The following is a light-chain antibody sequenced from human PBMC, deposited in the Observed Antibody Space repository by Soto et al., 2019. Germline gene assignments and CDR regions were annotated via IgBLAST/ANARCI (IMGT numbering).Light chain of an antibody. J-gene: IGKJ1*01. CDR1: QSVSSSY. V-gene: IGKV3-20*01. CDR2: GAS. CDR3: QQYDSSPLT. Sequence: EIVLTQSPGTLSLSPGERATLSCRASQSVSSSYLAWYQQKPGQAPRLLIYGASSRATGISDRFSGSGSGTDFTLTISRLEPEDFAVYYCQQYDSSPLTFGQGTKVEIK.